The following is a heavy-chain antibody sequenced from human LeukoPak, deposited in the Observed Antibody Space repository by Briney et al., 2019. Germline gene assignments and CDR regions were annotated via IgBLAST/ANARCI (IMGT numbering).Heavy chain of an antibody. V-gene: IGHV1-2*02. CDR2: INPNSGGI. D-gene: IGHD4-17*01. CDR1: GYTFTGYY. CDR3: ARGPGDYGPFDY. J-gene: IGHJ4*02. Sequence: GASVKVSCKASGYTFTGYYMHWVRQAPGQGLEWMGWINPNSGGINYAQKFQGRVTMTRDTSISTAYMELSRLRSDDTAVYYCARGPGDYGPFDYWGQGTLVTVSS.